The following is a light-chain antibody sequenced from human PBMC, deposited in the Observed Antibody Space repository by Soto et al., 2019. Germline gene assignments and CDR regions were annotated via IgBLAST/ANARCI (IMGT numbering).Light chain of an antibody. CDR3: QHYGGSPPNT. V-gene: IGKV3-20*01. Sequence: EIVLTQSPGTLSLSPGERATLSCRASQSVSSNYLAWYQQKPGQAPRLLIYGGSSRATGIPDRFSGSGSGPDFTLTISRLEPEDFAGYYCQHYGGSPPNTFGQGTKLETK. J-gene: IGKJ2*01. CDR2: GGS. CDR1: QSVSSNY.